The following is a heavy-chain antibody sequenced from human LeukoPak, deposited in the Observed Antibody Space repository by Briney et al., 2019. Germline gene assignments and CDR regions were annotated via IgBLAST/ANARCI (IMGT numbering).Heavy chain of an antibody. CDR2: INPNSGGT. D-gene: IGHD2-2*01. Sequence: ASVKVSCKASGYTFTGYYIHWVRPAPGQGLEWIGWINPNSGGTNYPQKFQGRVTMTWDTSITTAYMELSSLISDDTAVYYCARDSCSLSSCPFFGYWGQGILVTVSS. CDR3: ARDSCSLSSCPFFGY. V-gene: IGHV1-2*02. CDR1: GYTFTGYY. J-gene: IGHJ4*02.